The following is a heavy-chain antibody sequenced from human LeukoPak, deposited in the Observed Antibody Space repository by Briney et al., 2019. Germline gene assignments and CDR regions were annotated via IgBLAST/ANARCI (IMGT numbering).Heavy chain of an antibody. V-gene: IGHV3-21*01. CDR2: ISSGSSSI. J-gene: IGHJ4*02. D-gene: IGHD3-16*01. CDR3: ASRIDYHFDY. Sequence: GGSLRLSCAASGFTFSSYTMNWVRQAPGKGLEWVSSISSGSSSIYYADSVKGRFTISRDNAKNSLYLQMNSLRAEDTAVYYCASRIDYHFDYWGQGTLVTVSS. CDR1: GFTFSSYT.